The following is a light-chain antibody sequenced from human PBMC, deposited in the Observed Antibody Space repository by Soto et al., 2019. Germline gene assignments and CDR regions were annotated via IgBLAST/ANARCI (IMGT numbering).Light chain of an antibody. J-gene: IGLJ7*01. CDR1: SSDVGSYNL. CDR3: CSYAGSSTPV. CDR2: EGS. Sequence: QSVLTQPASVSGSPGQSITISCTGTSSDVGSYNLVSWYQQHPGKAPKLMIYEGSKRPSGVSNRFSGSKSGNTASLTISGLQAEDEADYYCCSYAGSSTPVFGGGTQLPSS. V-gene: IGLV2-23*01.